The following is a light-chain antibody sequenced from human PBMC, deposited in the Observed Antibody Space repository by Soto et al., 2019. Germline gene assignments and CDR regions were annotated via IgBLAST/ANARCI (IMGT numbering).Light chain of an antibody. V-gene: IGKV3-11*01. J-gene: IGKJ5*01. CDR2: DAS. CDR1: QSVSSY. Sequence: IVLTQTPGPLSFSPGERPTVSCRASQSVSSYLAWYQQKPGQAPRLLIYDASNRATGIPARFSGSGSGTDFTLTISSLEPEDFAVYYCQQRSNWLITFGQGTRLEI. CDR3: QQRSNWLIT.